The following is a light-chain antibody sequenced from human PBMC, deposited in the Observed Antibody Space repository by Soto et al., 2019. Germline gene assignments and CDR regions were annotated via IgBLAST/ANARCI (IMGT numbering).Light chain of an antibody. Sequence: EIVLTQSPGTLSLSPGERATLSCRASQSVSSSYLAGYQQKPGQAPRLLIYGASSMATGIPDRFSGSGSGTDFTLTISRLEPEDFAVYYCQQYGSSPRTFGQGTKVEIK. V-gene: IGKV3-20*01. CDR3: QQYGSSPRT. CDR2: GAS. CDR1: QSVSSSY. J-gene: IGKJ1*01.